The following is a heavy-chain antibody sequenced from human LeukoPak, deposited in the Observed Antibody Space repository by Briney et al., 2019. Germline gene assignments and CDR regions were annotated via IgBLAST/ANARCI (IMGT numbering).Heavy chain of an antibody. V-gene: IGHV3-33*01. Sequence: PGRSLGLSCAASGFTFSSYGMHWVRQAPGKGLEWVAVIWYDGSNKYYADSVKGRFTISRDNSKNTLYLQMNSLRAEDTAVYYCASSSSSWAFWYWGQGALVTVSS. D-gene: IGHD6-13*01. CDR1: GFTFSSYG. J-gene: IGHJ4*02. CDR2: IWYDGSNK. CDR3: ASSSSSWAFWY.